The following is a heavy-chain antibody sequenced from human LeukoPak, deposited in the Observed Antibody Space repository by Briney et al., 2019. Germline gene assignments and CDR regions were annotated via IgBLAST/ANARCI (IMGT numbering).Heavy chain of an antibody. J-gene: IGHJ4*02. CDR3: ARVGEYSSGWYYFDY. V-gene: IGHV3-23*01. CDR2: ITGTSGRT. D-gene: IGHD6-19*01. CDR1: GITFSNFA. Sequence: PGGSLRLSCEVSGITFSNFAMAWVRQAPGKGLEWVSLITGTSGRTYYAASVKGRFTISRDNAKNSLYLQMNSLRAEDTAVYYCARVGEYSSGWYYFDYWGQGTLVTVSS.